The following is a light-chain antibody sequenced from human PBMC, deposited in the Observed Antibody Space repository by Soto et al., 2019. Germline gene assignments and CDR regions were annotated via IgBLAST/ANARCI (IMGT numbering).Light chain of an antibody. J-gene: IGKJ1*01. CDR3: QQYVAAPWT. V-gene: IGKV3-20*01. Sequence: EIVLTQSPGTMSLSPGERATLSCRTSQSVSSSFLAWYHQKPGQAPRLLIYGASSRATGVPDRLSGSGSGTDSTLTISRLEPEDFGVYYCQQYVAAPWTFGQGTKLEIK. CDR1: QSVSSSF. CDR2: GAS.